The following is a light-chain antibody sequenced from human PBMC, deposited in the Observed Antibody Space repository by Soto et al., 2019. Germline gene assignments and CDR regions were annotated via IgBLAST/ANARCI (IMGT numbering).Light chain of an antibody. CDR2: AAS. Sequence: DIQMTQSPSSLSASVGDRATITCRASKGFLEYVAWFQQKPGKAPRLLIFAASTLHSGVPSRFSGSGAGTDFTLTISSLQPEDSATYYCQKYNTAPQTFGQGTTVEIK. J-gene: IGKJ1*01. V-gene: IGKV1-27*01. CDR3: QKYNTAPQT. CDR1: KGFLEY.